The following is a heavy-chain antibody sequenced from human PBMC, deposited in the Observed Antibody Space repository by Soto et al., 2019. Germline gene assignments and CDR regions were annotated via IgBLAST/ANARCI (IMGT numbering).Heavy chain of an antibody. V-gene: IGHV1-18*01. Sequence: ASVKVSCKASGYTFTSYGISWVRQAPGQGLEWMGWISAYNGNTNYAQKLQGRVTMTTDTSTRTAYMELRSLRSDDTALYYCAITDYYGSGSYFYFDYLGQGTLVTVSS. CDR2: ISAYNGNT. CDR3: AITDYYGSGSYFYFDY. J-gene: IGHJ4*02. CDR1: GYTFTSYG. D-gene: IGHD3-10*01.